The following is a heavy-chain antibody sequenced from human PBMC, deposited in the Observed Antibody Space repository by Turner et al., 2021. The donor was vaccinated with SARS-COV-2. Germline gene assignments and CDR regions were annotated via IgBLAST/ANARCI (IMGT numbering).Heavy chain of an antibody. CDR2: IYYLGST. Sequence: QVLLQASGPGLVKPSETLSLTCTVSGASMSSNYWAWIRQPPGKRLEWIGYIYYLGSTNYNPSLKSRVTISVDTSKNQFSLKLTSVTAADTAVYFCARELTNNWFDPWGQGTLFTVSS. J-gene: IGHJ5*02. V-gene: IGHV4-59*01. CDR1: GASMSSNY. D-gene: IGHD3-10*01. CDR3: ARELTNNWFDP.